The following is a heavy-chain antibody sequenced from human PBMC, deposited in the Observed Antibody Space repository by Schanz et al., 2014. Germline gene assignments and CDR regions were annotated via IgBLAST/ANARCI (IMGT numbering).Heavy chain of an antibody. D-gene: IGHD2-2*01. V-gene: IGHV1-18*01. CDR2: ISAYNGNT. J-gene: IGHJ5*02. CDR1: GYAFSDYG. CDR3: ARDRRRYCSTASCLHDNWFDP. Sequence: QVQLEQSGAEVKKPGASVKVSCKTSGYAFSDYGITWVRQAPGQGLQWMGWISAYNGNTNYAQKLQGRVTMTTDTSTSTAYMELRSLRSDDTAVYYCARDRRRYCSTASCLHDNWFDPWGQGTLVTVSS.